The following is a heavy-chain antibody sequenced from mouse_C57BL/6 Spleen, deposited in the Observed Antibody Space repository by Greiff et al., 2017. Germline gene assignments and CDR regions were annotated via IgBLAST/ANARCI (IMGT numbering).Heavy chain of an antibody. V-gene: IGHV5-4*01. CDR2: ISDGGSYT. D-gene: IGHD1-1*01. J-gene: IGHJ1*03. Sequence: EVQRVESGGGLVKPGGSLKLSCAASGFTFSSYAMSWVRQTPDKRLEWVATISDGGSYTYYPDNVKGRFTISRDNAKNNLYLQMSHLKSEDTAMYYCARDRYYGISPYWYFDVWGTGTTVTVSS. CDR1: GFTFSSYA. CDR3: ARDRYYGISPYWYFDV.